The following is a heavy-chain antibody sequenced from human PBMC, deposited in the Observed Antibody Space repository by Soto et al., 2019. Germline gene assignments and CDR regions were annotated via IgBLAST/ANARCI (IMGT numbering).Heavy chain of an antibody. J-gene: IGHJ6*02. Sequence: EVQLVETGGGLIQPGGYLRLSCAASGFTVSSNYMSWVRQAPGKGLEWVSVIYSGGSTYYADSVKGRFTISRDNSKNTLYLQMNSLRAEDTAVYYCASYNWNEGYYYYYGMDVWGQGTTVTVSS. CDR2: IYSGGST. CDR3: ASYNWNEGYYYYYGMDV. CDR1: GFTVSSNY. V-gene: IGHV3-53*02. D-gene: IGHD1-20*01.